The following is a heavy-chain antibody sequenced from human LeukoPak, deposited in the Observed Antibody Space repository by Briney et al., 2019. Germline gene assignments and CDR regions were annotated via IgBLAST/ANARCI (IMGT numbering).Heavy chain of an antibody. CDR3: EIYQLQGAFDI. J-gene: IGHJ3*02. V-gene: IGHV3-66*02. Sequence: PGGSLRLSCAASGFTVSSNYMSWVRQAPGKGLEWVSVIYSGGSTYYADSVKGRFTISRDNSKNTPYLQMNSLRAEDTAVYYCEIYQLQGAFDIWGQGTMVTVSS. CDR2: IYSGGST. CDR1: GFTVSSNY. D-gene: IGHD2-2*01.